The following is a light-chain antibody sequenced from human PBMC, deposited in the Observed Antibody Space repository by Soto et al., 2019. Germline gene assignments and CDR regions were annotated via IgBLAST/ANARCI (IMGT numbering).Light chain of an antibody. CDR3: SSYASGAAVC. J-gene: IGLJ2*01. CDR2: EVS. CDR1: NSDVGGYNY. Sequence: QSALTQPASVSGSPGQSITISCTGTNSDVGGYNYVCWYQQHPGKAPKLMIYEVSNRPPGVSSRFSVSKSGNTASLTISGLRAEDEADYYCSSYASGAAVCFGGGTNLTVL. V-gene: IGLV2-14*01.